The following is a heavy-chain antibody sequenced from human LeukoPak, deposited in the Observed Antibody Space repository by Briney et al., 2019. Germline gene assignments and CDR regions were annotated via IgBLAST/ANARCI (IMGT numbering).Heavy chain of an antibody. CDR2: IYYSGST. Sequence: SETLSLTCTVSGGSISSYYWSWIRQPPGMGLEWIGCIYYSGSTNYNPSLKSRVTISVDTSKDQFSLRLTSVTAADTAVYYCARSFLGDWYFDLWGRGTLVTVSS. CDR3: ARSFLGDWYFDL. V-gene: IGHV4-59*01. J-gene: IGHJ2*01. CDR1: GGSISSYY. D-gene: IGHD1-26*01.